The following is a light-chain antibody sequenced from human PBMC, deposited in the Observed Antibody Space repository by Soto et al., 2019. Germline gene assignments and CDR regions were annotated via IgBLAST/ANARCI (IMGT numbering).Light chain of an antibody. CDR1: PSVANF. Sequence: DIVLTQSPATLSLSPGERATLSCRASPSVANFVAWYQQKPGQAPRPLIYGAFNRATGIPARFSGSGSGTDFTLTISRLEPQDSAVYYCQQRNIWPPVTFGHGTRLEIK. CDR2: GAF. V-gene: IGKV3-11*01. CDR3: QQRNIWPPVT. J-gene: IGKJ5*01.